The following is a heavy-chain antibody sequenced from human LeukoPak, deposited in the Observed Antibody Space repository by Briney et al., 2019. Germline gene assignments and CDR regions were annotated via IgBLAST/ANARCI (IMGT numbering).Heavy chain of an antibody. CDR3: ARGASRSFDY. CDR2: IYYSGSI. J-gene: IGHJ4*02. Sequence: SETLSLTCTVSGGSISSSSYYWGWIRQPPGKGLEWIGSIYYSGSIYYNPSLKSRVTISVDTSKNQFSLKLSSVTAADTAVYYCARGASRSFDYWGQGTLVTVSS. CDR1: GGSISSSSYY. V-gene: IGHV4-39*07.